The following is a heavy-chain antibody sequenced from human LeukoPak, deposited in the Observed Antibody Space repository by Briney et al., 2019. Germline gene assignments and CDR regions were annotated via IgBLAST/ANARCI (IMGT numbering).Heavy chain of an antibody. CDR3: AKEADNWNSSPYYYYGMDV. CDR1: GFTFSSYA. J-gene: IGHJ6*02. V-gene: IGHV3-23*01. D-gene: IGHD1-20*01. Sequence: GGSLRPSCAASGFTFSSYAMSWVRQAPGKGLEWVSAISGSGGSTYYADSVKGRFTISRDNSKNTLYLQMNSLRAEDTAAYYCAKEADNWNSSPYYYYGMDVWGQGTTVTVSS. CDR2: ISGSGGST.